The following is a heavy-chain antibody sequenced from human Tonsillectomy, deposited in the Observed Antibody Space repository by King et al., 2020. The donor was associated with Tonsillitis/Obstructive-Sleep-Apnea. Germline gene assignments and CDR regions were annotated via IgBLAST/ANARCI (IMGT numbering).Heavy chain of an antibody. D-gene: IGHD3-10*01. V-gene: IGHV4-31*03. Sequence: QLQESGPGLVKPSQTLSLTCTVSGGSISSGGYYWSWIRQHPGKGLEWIGYINYSGSTYYNPSLKSRVTISVDTYKNQFSLKLSSVTAADTAVYYCARVDQLLWFGVRGPCDYWGQGPLVTVSS. J-gene: IGHJ4*02. CDR2: INYSGST. CDR3: ARVDQLLWFGVRGPCDY. CDR1: GGSISSGGYY.